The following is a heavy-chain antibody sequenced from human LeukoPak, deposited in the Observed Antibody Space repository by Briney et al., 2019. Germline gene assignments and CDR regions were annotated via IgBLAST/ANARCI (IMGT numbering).Heavy chain of an antibody. Sequence: SETLSLTCTVSGGSISSYYWSWIRQPPGKGLEWIGYIYYSGSTNYNPSLKSRVTISVGTSKNQFSLKLSSVTAADTAVYYCARAQYYYYYYMDVWGKGTTVTVSS. V-gene: IGHV4-59*01. CDR3: ARAQYYYYYYMDV. CDR1: GGSISSYY. J-gene: IGHJ6*03. CDR2: IYYSGST.